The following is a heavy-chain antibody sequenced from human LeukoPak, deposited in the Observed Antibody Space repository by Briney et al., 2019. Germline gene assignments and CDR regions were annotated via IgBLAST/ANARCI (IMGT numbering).Heavy chain of an antibody. CDR2: INHSGST. J-gene: IGHJ4*02. CDR3: AKGPLRGTAAAIDY. Sequence: PSETLSLTCAVYGGSFSGYYWSWIRQPPGKGLEWIGEINHSGSTYYNPSLKSRVTISVDSSKNQFSLKLTSVTAADTAVYYCAKGPLRGTAAAIDYWGQGTLVTVSS. CDR1: GGSFSGYY. D-gene: IGHD2-2*01. V-gene: IGHV4-34*01.